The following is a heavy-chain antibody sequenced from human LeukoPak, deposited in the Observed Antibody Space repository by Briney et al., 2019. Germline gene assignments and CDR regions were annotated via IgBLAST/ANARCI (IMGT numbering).Heavy chain of an antibody. CDR2: IYYSGST. J-gene: IGHJ4*02. V-gene: IGHV4-30-4*01. Sequence: SETLSLTCTVSGGSISSGDYYWSWIRQPPGKGLEWIGYIYYSGSTYYNPSLKSRLTLSVDTSKYQFSLKLSSVTAADTAVYYCARGLDGYNYDYWGQGTLVTVSS. D-gene: IGHD5-24*01. CDR1: GGSISSGDYY. CDR3: ARGLDGYNYDY.